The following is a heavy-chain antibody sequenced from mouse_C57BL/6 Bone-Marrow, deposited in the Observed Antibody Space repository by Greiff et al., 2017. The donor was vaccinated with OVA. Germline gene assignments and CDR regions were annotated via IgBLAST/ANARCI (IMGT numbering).Heavy chain of an antibody. V-gene: IGHV1-54*01. Sequence: QVQLKQSGAELVRPGTSVKVSCKASGYAFTNYLIEWVKQRPGQGLEWIGVINPGSGGTNYNEKFKGKATLTADKSSSTAYMQLSSLTSEDSAVYFCARGVYYYGSSPFAYWGQGTLVTVSA. D-gene: IGHD1-1*01. CDR2: INPGSGGT. CDR1: GYAFTNYL. CDR3: ARGVYYYGSSPFAY. J-gene: IGHJ3*01.